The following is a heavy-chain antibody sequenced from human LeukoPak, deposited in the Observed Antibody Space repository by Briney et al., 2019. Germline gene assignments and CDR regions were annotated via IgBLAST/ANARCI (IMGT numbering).Heavy chain of an antibody. V-gene: IGHV4-31*03. D-gene: IGHD4-11*01. CDR3: ARADAFGNNNYLNWFDS. Sequence: SQTLSLTCTVSGGPISRGAYFWTWIRQHPGKGLEWIGYIYYSGSTYYNPSLKSRLTISVDTSNNQFSLNLRSVTAADTAVYYCARADAFGNNNYLNWFDSWGQGILVTVSS. CDR1: GGPISRGAYF. CDR2: IYYSGST. J-gene: IGHJ5*01.